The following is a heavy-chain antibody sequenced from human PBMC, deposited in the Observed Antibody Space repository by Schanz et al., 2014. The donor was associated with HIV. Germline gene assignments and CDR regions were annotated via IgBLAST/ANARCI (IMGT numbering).Heavy chain of an antibody. D-gene: IGHD5-18*01. J-gene: IGHJ4*02. CDR1: GFTFSDYG. CDR2: IKEDGIEK. CDR3: AKSNGGDTAVVQYYFDY. Sequence: VQLVESGGGVVQPGRSLRLSCAASGFTFSDYGMHWVRQAPGKGLEWVANIKEDGIEKYYVDSVKGRFTISRDNAKNSLYVNMYSLRAEDTAVYFCAKSNGGDTAVVQYYFDYWGQGTLVSVSS. V-gene: IGHV3-7*01.